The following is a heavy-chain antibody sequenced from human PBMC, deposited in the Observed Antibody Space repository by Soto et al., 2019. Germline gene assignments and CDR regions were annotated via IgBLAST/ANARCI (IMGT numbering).Heavy chain of an antibody. J-gene: IGHJ4*02. CDR2: ISGTGRNT. Sequence: GGSLRLSCATSGFTFSRNGMSWVRQAPGKGLDWVSGISGTGRNTYYADPVKGRFTISRDNSKNTLFLQMNSLRVEDTAVYYCAKNGLSDSPSAIDSWGQGTLVTVSS. V-gene: IGHV3-23*01. CDR1: GFTFSRNG. D-gene: IGHD2-8*01. CDR3: AKNGLSDSPSAIDS.